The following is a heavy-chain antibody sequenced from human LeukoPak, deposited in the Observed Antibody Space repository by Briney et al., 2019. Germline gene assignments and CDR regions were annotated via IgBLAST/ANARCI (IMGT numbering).Heavy chain of an antibody. V-gene: IGHV3-23*01. CDR1: GFTFSSYA. CDR3: AKSGEGGPMPGPAFDL. CDR2: ISGSGGST. Sequence: PGGSLRLSCAASGFTFSSYAMSWVRQAPGKGLEWVSAISGSGGSTYYADSVKGRFTISRDNSKNTLYLQMNSLRAEDTAVYYCAKSGEGGPMPGPAFDLWGRGTLVTVSS. J-gene: IGHJ2*01. D-gene: IGHD2-2*01.